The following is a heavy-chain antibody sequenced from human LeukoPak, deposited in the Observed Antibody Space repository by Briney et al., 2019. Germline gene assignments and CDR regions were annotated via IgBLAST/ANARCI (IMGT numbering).Heavy chain of an antibody. D-gene: IGHD2/OR15-2a*01. V-gene: IGHV3-30*18. CDR3: AKDGNVIVQYFDY. Sequence: GGSLRLSCAASGFTFSNYDMHWVRQAPGKGLEWVAVISYHGSNKYYADSVKGRFTISRDNSENTLYLQMNSLRAEDTAVYYCAKDGNVIVQYFDYWGQGTLVTVSS. CDR1: GFTFSNYD. J-gene: IGHJ4*02. CDR2: ISYHGSNK.